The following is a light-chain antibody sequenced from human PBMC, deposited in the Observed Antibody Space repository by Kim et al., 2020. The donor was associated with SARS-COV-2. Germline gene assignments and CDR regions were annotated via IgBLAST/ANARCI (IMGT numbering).Light chain of an antibody. CDR2: DVS. CDR1: TSGVVGYNY. CDR3: SSYTSSSTFV. J-gene: IGLJ2*01. Sequence: GRPYTTTCCRGTSGVVGYNYVVSYHQHQGKAPQHLIYDVSNRPSWVATRFSCSTYANTASLPISALQPEDEAAYYCSSYTSSSTFVFGRGTQLTVL. V-gene: IGLV2-14*03.